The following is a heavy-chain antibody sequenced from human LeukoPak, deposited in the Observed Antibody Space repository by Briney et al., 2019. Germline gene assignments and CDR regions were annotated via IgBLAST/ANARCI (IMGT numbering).Heavy chain of an antibody. Sequence: ASVKVSCKASGYTFTSYDISWVRQAPGQGLECMGWISAYNGNTNYAQKFQGRVTMTTDTSTSTAYMELRSPRSDDTAVYYCARVPGYSSGWYPIDYWGQGTLVTVSP. V-gene: IGHV1-18*01. CDR1: GYTFTSYD. D-gene: IGHD6-19*01. J-gene: IGHJ4*02. CDR3: ARVPGYSSGWYPIDY. CDR2: ISAYNGNT.